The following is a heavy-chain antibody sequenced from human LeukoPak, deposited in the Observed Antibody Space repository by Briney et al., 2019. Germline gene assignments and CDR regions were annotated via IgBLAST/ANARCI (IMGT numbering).Heavy chain of an antibody. CDR3: ARQPVVNRGAVASNFDS. J-gene: IGHJ4*02. CDR2: IYYRGDT. Sequence: PSETLSLTCTVSGGLITTTTCYRGWIRQSPGKGLEWIASIYYRGDTYYNASLESRVSISIDTCKNQFSLKLNSMNAADTAVYFCARQPVVNRGAVASNFDSWGQGTLVTVSA. D-gene: IGHD6-19*01. CDR1: GGLITTTTCY. V-gene: IGHV4-39*01.